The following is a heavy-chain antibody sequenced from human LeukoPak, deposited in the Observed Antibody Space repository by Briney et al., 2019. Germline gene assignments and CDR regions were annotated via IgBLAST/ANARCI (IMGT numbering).Heavy chain of an antibody. CDR2: ISYDESDK. CDR1: GFTFSNYG. V-gene: IGHV3-30*03. J-gene: IGHJ5*02. D-gene: IGHD3-9*01. Sequence: GRSLRLSCAASGFTFSNYGMHWVRQAPGKGLEWVAVISYDESDKYYADSVKGRFTISRDNSKNTLYLQMNSLRPEDTAVYYCVRSVATGSDDILTGYYRFDPWGQGTLVTVSS. CDR3: VRSVATGSDDILTGYYRFDP.